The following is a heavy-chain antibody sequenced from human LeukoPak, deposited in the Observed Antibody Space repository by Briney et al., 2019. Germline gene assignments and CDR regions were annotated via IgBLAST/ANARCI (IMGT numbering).Heavy chain of an antibody. CDR3: ARDPRQQLVKDWFDP. J-gene: IGHJ5*02. V-gene: IGHV3-48*01. Sequence: GGSLRLSCAASGFTFSSYSMNWVRQAPGKGLEWVSYISSSSSTIYYADSVKGRFTISRDNAKNSLYLQMNSLRAEDTAVYYCARDPRQQLVKDWFDPWGQGTLVTVSS. CDR1: GFTFSSYS. CDR2: ISSSSSTI. D-gene: IGHD6-13*01.